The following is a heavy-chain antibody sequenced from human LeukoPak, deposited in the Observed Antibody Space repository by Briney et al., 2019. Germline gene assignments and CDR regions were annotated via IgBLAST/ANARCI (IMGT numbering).Heavy chain of an antibody. V-gene: IGHV3-66*01. CDR2: IYSGGST. CDR3: ARDQGTGMATINFDY. Sequence: GGSLRLSCAASGFTVSSNYMSWVRQAPGQGLEWVSVIYSGGSTYYADSVKGRFTISRDNSKNTLYLQMNSLRAEDTAVYYCARDQGTGMATINFDYWGQGTLVTVSS. CDR1: GFTVSSNY. J-gene: IGHJ4*02. D-gene: IGHD5-12*01.